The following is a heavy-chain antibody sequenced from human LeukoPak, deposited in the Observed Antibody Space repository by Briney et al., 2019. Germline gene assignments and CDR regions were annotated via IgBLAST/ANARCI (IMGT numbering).Heavy chain of an antibody. CDR3: GSGKIFQYFDWHNNWFDP. CDR2: INSDGSST. CDR1: GFTFSSYW. V-gene: IGHV3-74*01. Sequence: GGSLRLSCAASGFTFSSYWMHWVRQAPGKGLVWVSRINSDGSSTSYADSVKGRFTISRDNAKNTLYLQMNSLRAADTAVYYCGSGKIFQYFDWHNNWFDPWGQGTLVTVSS. D-gene: IGHD3-9*01. J-gene: IGHJ5*02.